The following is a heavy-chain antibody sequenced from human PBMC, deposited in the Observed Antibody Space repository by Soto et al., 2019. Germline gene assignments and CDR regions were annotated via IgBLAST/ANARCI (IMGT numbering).Heavy chain of an antibody. J-gene: IGHJ6*02. CDR3: ARFGGTIFGVVSAGMDV. CDR2: IYYSGST. V-gene: IGHV4-59*01. Sequence: XETLSLPCTVSGGSMSSYYWSWIRQPPGKGLEWIGYIYYSGSTNYNPSLKSRVTISVDTSKNQFSLKLSSVTAADTAVYYCARFGGTIFGVVSAGMDVWGQGTTVTVSS. D-gene: IGHD3-3*01. CDR1: GGSMSSYY.